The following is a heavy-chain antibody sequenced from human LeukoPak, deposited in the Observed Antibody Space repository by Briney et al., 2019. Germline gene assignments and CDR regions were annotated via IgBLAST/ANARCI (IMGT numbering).Heavy chain of an antibody. J-gene: IGHJ4*02. CDR3: AKDIRATSVAGTSGFDF. V-gene: IGHV3-21*04. CDR2: ISSISRYI. CDR1: GFTFSSYS. D-gene: IGHD6-19*01. Sequence: GGSLRLSCAASGFTFSSYSMNWVRQAPGKGLEWVSSISSISRYIYYADSVKGRFTISRENAKNSLYLQMNSLRAEDTALYYCAKDIRATSVAGTSGFDFWGQGTLVTVSS.